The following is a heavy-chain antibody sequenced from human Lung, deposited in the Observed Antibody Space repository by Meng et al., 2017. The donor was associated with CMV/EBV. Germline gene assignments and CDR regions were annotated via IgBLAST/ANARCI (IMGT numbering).Heavy chain of an antibody. CDR3: ARRGIVASYYLDY. D-gene: IGHD1-26*01. V-gene: IGHV5-51*01. Sequence: GGSLRLSCKGSGYSFTSYWIGWVRQMPGKGLEWMGIIYPGDSDTRYSPSFQGQVTISADKSISTAYLQWSSLKASDTAMNYCARRGIVASYYLDYWGQGTLVTVSS. CDR2: IYPGDSDT. CDR1: GYSFTSYW. J-gene: IGHJ4*02.